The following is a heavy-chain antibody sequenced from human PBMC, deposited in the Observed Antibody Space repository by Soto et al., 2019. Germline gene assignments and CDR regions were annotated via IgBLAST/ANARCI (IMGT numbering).Heavy chain of an antibody. CDR2: IYHSGST. D-gene: IGHD1-7*01. V-gene: IGHV4-30-2*01. J-gene: IGHJ4*02. CDR3: ERGELELSIDY. Sequence: SETLSLTCAVSGCSISSGGYSWGWIRQPPGKGLEWIGYIYHSGSTYYNPSPKSRVTISVDRSKNQFSLKLSSVTAADTAVYYCERGELELSIDYWGQGTLVTVSS. CDR1: GCSISSGGYS.